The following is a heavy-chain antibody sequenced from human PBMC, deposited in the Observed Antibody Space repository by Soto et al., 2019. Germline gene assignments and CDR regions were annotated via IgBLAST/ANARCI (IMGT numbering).Heavy chain of an antibody. D-gene: IGHD3-22*01. J-gene: IGHJ5*02. CDR3: ANTYYSARSALP. CDR1: GFTFSSYV. V-gene: IGHV3-23*01. Sequence: EVQLLESGGGLVQPGGSLRLSCVASGFTFSSYVMTWVRQAPGKGLEWVSGISGSGGSTYYADSVRGRFTISRDNSKNPLYLQMNGLRAEDTAVYYWANTYYSARSALPWGQGTLFTVCS. CDR2: ISGSGGST.